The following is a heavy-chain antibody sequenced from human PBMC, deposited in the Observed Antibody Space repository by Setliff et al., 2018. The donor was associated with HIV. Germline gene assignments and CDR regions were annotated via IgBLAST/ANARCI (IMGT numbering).Heavy chain of an antibody. V-gene: IGHV4-39*01. CDR3: ARLEAVHYNWNNWFDP. D-gene: IGHD1-20*01. CDR1: GGSISSGSYY. CDR2: IYYSGST. Sequence: PSETLSLTCTVSGGSISSGSYYWSWIRQPPGKGLEWIGSIYYSGSTYYNPSLKSRVTISVDTSKNRFSLKVSSVTAADTAVYYCARLEAVHYNWNNWFDPWGQGTLVTVSS. J-gene: IGHJ5*02.